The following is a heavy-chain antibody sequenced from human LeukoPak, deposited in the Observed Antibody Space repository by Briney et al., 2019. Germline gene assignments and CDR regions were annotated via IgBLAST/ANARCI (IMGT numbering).Heavy chain of an antibody. CDR2: ISTSSSYI. D-gene: IGHD5-12*01. J-gene: IGHJ4*02. V-gene: IGHV3-21*01. CDR3: ARGPEDEPEGHSNQGY. CDR1: GFTFSSYS. Sequence: GGSLRLSCAASGFTFSSYSMNWVRQAPGKGLEWVSSISTSSSYIYYAHSVKGRFTISRDNAKNSLYLQMSNLRAEDTAVYYCARGPEDEPEGHSNQGYWGQGTQVTVSS.